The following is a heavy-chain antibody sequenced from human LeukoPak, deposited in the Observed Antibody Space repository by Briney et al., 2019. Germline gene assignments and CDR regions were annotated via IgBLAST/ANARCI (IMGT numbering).Heavy chain of an antibody. J-gene: IGHJ4*02. V-gene: IGHV3-21*01. Sequence: PGGSLRLSCAASAFTFSSYSMNWVRQAPGKGLEWVSSISSSSSYIYYADSVKGRFTISRDNAKNSLYLQMNSLRAEDTAVYYCARDSSPPLLRPKSFDYWGQGTLVTVSS. CDR1: AFTFSSYS. CDR3: ARDSSPPLLRPKSFDY. CDR2: ISSSSSYI. D-gene: IGHD2-15*01.